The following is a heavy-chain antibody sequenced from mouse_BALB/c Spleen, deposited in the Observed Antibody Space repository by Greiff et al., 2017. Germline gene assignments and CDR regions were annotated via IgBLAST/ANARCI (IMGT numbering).Heavy chain of an antibody. V-gene: IGHV5-17*02. D-gene: IGHD2-14*01. J-gene: IGHJ3*01. Sequence: EVKLMESGGGLVQPGGSLKLSCAASGFTFSSFGMHWVRQAPEKGLEWVAYISSGSSTIYYADTVKGRFTISRDNPKNTLFLQMTSLRSEDTAMYYCARGYPFAYWGQGTLVTVSA. CDR3: ARGYPFAY. CDR2: ISSGSSTI. CDR1: GFTFSSFG.